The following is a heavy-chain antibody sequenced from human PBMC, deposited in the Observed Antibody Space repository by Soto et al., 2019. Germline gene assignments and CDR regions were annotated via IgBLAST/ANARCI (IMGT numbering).Heavy chain of an antibody. D-gene: IGHD3-10*01. Sequence: SASGLMFSNAWMSWVRQAPGKGLEWVGRIKSKTDGGTTDYAAPVKGRFTISRDDSKNTLYLQMNSLKTEDTAVYYCTTFGWFGELHALDYWGQGTLVTVSS. CDR3: TTFGWFGELHALDY. V-gene: IGHV3-15*01. J-gene: IGHJ4*02. CDR1: GLMFSNAW. CDR2: IKSKTDGGTT.